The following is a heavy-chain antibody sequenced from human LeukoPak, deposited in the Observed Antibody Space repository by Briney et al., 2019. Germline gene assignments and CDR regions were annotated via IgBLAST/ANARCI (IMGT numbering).Heavy chain of an antibody. Sequence: GGSLRLSCAASGFTFDDYAMHWVRQPPGKSLEWVSLIIGDGGSTYYADSVKGRFTVSRDNSKNSLYLQMNSLRTEDTALYYCAKDISRNFVVVPAADYWGQGTLVTVSS. D-gene: IGHD2-2*01. CDR3: AKDISRNFVVVPAADY. CDR1: GFTFDDYA. CDR2: IIGDGGST. J-gene: IGHJ4*02. V-gene: IGHV3-43*02.